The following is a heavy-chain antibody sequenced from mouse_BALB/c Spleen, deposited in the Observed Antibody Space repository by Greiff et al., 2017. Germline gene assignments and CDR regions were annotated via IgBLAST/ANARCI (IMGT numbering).Heavy chain of an antibody. V-gene: IGHV2-9*02. D-gene: IGHD1-1*01. Sequence: VKLMESGPGLVAPSQSLSITCTVSGFSLTSYGVHWVRQPPGKGLEWLGVIWAGGSTNYNSALMSRLSISKDNSTSQVFLKMNSLQTDDTAMYYCARDRRYGSSIFAYGGQGTLVTVSA. CDR2: IWAGGST. CDR1: GFSLTSYG. J-gene: IGHJ3*01. CDR3: ARDRRYGSSIFAY.